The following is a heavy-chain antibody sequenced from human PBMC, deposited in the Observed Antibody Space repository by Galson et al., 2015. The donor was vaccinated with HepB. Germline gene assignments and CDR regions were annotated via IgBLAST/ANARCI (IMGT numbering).Heavy chain of an antibody. J-gene: IGHJ4*02. D-gene: IGHD3-10*01. Sequence: SLRLSCAASGFTFSSYGMHWVRQAPGKGLEWVAVISYDESNKYYADSVKGRFTISRDNSKNTLYLQMNSLRAEDTAVYYCAKERRPRAGHRYYGPGSTYFDYWGQGTLVTVSS. CDR1: GFTFSSYG. CDR3: AKERRPRAGHRYYGPGSTYFDY. V-gene: IGHV3-30*18. CDR2: ISYDESNK.